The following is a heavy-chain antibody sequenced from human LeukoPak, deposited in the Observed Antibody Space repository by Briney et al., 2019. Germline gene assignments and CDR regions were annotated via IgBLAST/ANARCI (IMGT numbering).Heavy chain of an antibody. CDR2: ISISGTSI. V-gene: IGHV3-48*01. CDR1: EFSFSSHS. CDR3: LGGVVGI. J-gene: IGHJ4*02. D-gene: IGHD1-26*01. Sequence: GGSLRLSCEAFEFSFSSHSWNCVRQAPGKGLEWVSHISISGTSIYYADSVKGRFAISRDNAKNSVYLQMNSLRVEDTAVYYCLGGVVGIGGQGTLVTVSS.